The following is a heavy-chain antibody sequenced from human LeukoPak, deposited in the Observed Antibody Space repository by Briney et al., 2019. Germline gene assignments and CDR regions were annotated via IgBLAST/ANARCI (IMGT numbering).Heavy chain of an antibody. CDR3: ARASRVNLRVGAAGGTGWFDP. J-gene: IGHJ5*02. Sequence: ASVKVSCKASGGTFSSYAISWVRQAPGQGLEWMGGIIPIFGTANYAQKFQGRGTITADESTSTAYMELSSLRSEDTAVYYCARASRVNLRVGAAGGTGWFDPWGQGTLVTVSS. CDR2: IIPIFGTA. CDR1: GGTFSSYA. V-gene: IGHV1-69*13. D-gene: IGHD6-13*01.